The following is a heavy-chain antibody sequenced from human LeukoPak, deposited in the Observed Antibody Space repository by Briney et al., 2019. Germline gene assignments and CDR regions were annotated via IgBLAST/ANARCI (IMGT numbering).Heavy chain of an antibody. J-gene: IGHJ4*02. Sequence: GSLRLSCAASGFTFSNSGMHWVRQAPGKGLEWVAFVLYDGSNKYYTDSVKGRFTISRDNSRNTLYLQMNSLRPEDAAVYYCAKDLTYWGQGTLVTVSS. CDR1: GFTFSNSG. CDR3: AKDLTY. CDR2: VLYDGSNK. V-gene: IGHV3-30*02.